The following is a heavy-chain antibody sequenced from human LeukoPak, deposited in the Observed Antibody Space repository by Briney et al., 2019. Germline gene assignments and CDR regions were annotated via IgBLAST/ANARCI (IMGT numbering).Heavy chain of an antibody. V-gene: IGHV1-46*01. D-gene: IGHD4-23*01. Sequence: ASVNVSCMASGYTFTRYYMHWVRQAPGQGLEWIGLINPSGCSTNYEQKFQGQVTMTRDMSTSTDYMDLSSMRSEDTDVYYCARDNSVEDTAWWFDPWGQGTLVTVSS. CDR2: INPSGCST. CDR3: ARDNSVEDTAWWFDP. J-gene: IGHJ5*02. CDR1: GYTFTRYY.